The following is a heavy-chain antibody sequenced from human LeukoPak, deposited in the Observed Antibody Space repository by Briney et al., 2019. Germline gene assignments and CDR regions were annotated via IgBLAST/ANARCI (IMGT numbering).Heavy chain of an antibody. D-gene: IGHD6-19*01. Sequence: ASVKVSCKASGYTFTGYYMHWVRQAPGQGLEWMGWTNPNSGDTSYAQNFQGRVTMTRDTSISTAYMELSRLRSDDTAVYFCARDSSDHPNAFDIWAQGTMVTVSS. CDR1: GYTFTGYY. CDR3: ARDSSDHPNAFDI. J-gene: IGHJ3*02. V-gene: IGHV1-2*02. CDR2: TNPNSGDT.